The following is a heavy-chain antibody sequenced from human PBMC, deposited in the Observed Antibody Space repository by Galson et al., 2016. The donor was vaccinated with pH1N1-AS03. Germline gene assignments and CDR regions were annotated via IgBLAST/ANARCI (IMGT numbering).Heavy chain of an antibody. V-gene: IGHV3-23*01. J-gene: IGHJ6*02. Sequence: SLRLSCATSGFTFTDFAVSWVRQAPGRGLEWVSATSSSGGSTYYAESVQGRVTISRDYSKNTVDLQMNSLRAEDTAVYYCAKDRNDYRLHYFSGSDVWGQGTTVIVSS. CDR2: TSSSGGST. CDR1: GFTFTDFA. D-gene: IGHD1-1*01. CDR3: AKDRNDYRLHYFSGSDV.